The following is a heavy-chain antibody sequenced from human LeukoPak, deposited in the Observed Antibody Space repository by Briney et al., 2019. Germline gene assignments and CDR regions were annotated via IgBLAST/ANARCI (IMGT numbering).Heavy chain of an antibody. CDR1: GYIFTSYW. J-gene: IGHJ5*02. CDR2: IYPGDSDT. V-gene: IGHV5-51*01. Sequence: GESLKISCKGSGYIFTSYWIGWVRQMPGKGLEWMGIIYPGDSDTRYSPSFQGQVTISADKSISTAYLQWSSLKASDTAMYYCARHSLYSSSISWFDPWGQGTLVTVSS. D-gene: IGHD6-6*01. CDR3: ARHSLYSSSISWFDP.